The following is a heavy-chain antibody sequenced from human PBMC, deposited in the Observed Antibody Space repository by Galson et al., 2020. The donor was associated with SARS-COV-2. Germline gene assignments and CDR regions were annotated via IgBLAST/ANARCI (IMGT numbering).Heavy chain of an antibody. CDR3: ARDTDKQTSSWYCY. D-gene: IGHD6-13*01. Sequence: SLCLSCAASGFAFSNSAMHWVRQAPGTGLEWVAIVSYSGTTNYNSDSVKGRFTIFRDNSNNTLYLQMNSLRPEDTAVYYCARDTDKQTSSWYCYWGQGARVPGPS. J-gene: IGHJ4*02. CDR2: VSYSGTTN. V-gene: IGHV3-30*04. CDR1: GFAFSNSA.